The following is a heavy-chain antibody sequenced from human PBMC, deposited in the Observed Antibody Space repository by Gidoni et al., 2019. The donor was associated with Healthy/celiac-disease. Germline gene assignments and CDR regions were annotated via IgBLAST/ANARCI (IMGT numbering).Heavy chain of an antibody. J-gene: IGHJ5*02. CDR1: GGSFSGYY. Sequence: QVQLQQWGAGLLKPSETLSLTCAVYGGSFSGYYWSWIRQPPGKGLEWIGEINHSGSTNYNPSLKSRVTISVDTSKNQFSLKLSSVTAADTAVYYCARRQLWLQVVRGFDPWGQGTLVTVSS. V-gene: IGHV4-34*01. CDR2: INHSGST. CDR3: ARRQLWLQVVRGFDP. D-gene: IGHD5-18*01.